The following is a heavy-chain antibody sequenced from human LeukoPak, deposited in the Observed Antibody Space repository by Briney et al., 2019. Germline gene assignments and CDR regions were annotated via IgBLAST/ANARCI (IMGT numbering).Heavy chain of an antibody. J-gene: IGHJ4*02. V-gene: IGHV3-21*04. D-gene: IGHD3-22*01. Sequence: GGSXRLSCAASGFTFNTYSMNWVRQAPGKGLEWVSSITSSSSYIFYADSVKGRFTISRDNAKNSLYLQMNSLRAEDTAVYYCAKDTTLIYYDSSGYPYYFDYWGQGTLVTVSS. CDR2: ITSSSSYI. CDR1: GFTFNTYS. CDR3: AKDTTLIYYDSSGYPYYFDY.